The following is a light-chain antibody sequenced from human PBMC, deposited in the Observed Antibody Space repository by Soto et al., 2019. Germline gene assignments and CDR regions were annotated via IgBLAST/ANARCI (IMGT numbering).Light chain of an antibody. V-gene: IGKV1-5*03. Sequence: DIQMTQSPSTLSASVGDRVTITCRASQSISIWLAWYQQRPGKVPKLLIYEASSLESGVPSRFSGSGSGTEFTLTISSLQPAAVASYYCQQYNSYPRTFGQGTKVQVK. CDR3: QQYNSYPRT. CDR2: EAS. CDR1: QSISIW. J-gene: IGKJ1*01.